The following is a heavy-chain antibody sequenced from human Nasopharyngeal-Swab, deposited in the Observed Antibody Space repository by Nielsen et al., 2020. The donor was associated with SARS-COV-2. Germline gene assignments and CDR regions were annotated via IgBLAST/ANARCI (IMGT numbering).Heavy chain of an antibody. J-gene: IGHJ4*02. V-gene: IGHV7-4-1*02. CDR1: GYTFTTIG. Sequence: ASVKVSCKASGYTFTTIGVIWMRQAPGQGLEFLGWINTATGNPTYAQGFTGRFVLSLDASVSTAYLQISSLKAEDTAVYFCAREYPKLWPPALGYWGQGTLVTVSS. D-gene: IGHD3-16*01. CDR3: AREYPKLWPPALGY. CDR2: INTATGNP.